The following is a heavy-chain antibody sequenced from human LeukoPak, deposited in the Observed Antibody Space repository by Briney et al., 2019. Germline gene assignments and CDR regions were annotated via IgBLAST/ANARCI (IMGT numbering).Heavy chain of an antibody. J-gene: IGHJ4*02. Sequence: GGSLRLSCAASGFTFSSYGLHWVRQAPGKGLEWVANIKEDGSDKYYADSVKGRFTISRDNAKNSLYLQMNSLRAEDTAVYYCARVSSIPTNLWGSYRYQGYDYWGQGTLVTVSS. V-gene: IGHV3-7*04. CDR2: IKEDGSDK. CDR1: GFTFSSYG. CDR3: ARVSSIPTNLWGSYRYQGYDY. D-gene: IGHD3-16*02.